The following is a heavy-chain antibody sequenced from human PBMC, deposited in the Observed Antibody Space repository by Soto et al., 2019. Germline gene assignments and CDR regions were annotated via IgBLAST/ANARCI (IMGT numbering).Heavy chain of an antibody. J-gene: IGHJ4*02. V-gene: IGHV4-4*02. CDR2: ISHSGNA. CDR1: GASITSSHW. CDR3: AARPFCSGPWTARRLDY. D-gene: IGHD3-3*01. Sequence: SENLFLTISVSGASITSSHWWNWGRQPPGEGLEYICPISHSGNANYNPSPTSRVTISVDKSKNHFSRNLTSVTAADTAVYYCAARPFCSGPWTARRLDYGGQGTLVTVS.